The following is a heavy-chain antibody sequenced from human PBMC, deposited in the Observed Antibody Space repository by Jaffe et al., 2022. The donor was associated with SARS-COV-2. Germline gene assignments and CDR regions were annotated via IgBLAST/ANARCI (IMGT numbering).Heavy chain of an antibody. J-gene: IGHJ4*02. D-gene: IGHD3-22*01. V-gene: IGHV3-30*04. CDR1: GFTFSSYA. CDR3: ARDNSGYYYLPQSPDY. Sequence: QVQLVESGGGVVQPGRSLRLSCAASGFTFSSYAMHWVRQAPGKGLEWVAVISYDGSNKYYADSVKGRFTISRDNSKNTLYLQMNSLRAEDTAVYYCARDNSGYYYLPQSPDYWGQGTLVTVSS. CDR2: ISYDGSNK.